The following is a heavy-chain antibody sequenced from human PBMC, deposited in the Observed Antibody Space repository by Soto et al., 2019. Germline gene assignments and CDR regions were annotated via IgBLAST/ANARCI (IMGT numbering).Heavy chain of an antibody. D-gene: IGHD3-16*01. CDR1: GGSISSYY. J-gene: IGHJ4*02. CDR3: ARDTGEPFPRYYFGY. Sequence: SETLSLTCTVSGGSISSYYWSWIRQPAGKGLEWIGRIYTSGSTNYNPSLKSRVTMPVDTSKNQFSLKLSSVTAADTAVYYCARDTGEPFPRYYFGYWGQGTLVTVSS. CDR2: IYTSGST. V-gene: IGHV4-4*07.